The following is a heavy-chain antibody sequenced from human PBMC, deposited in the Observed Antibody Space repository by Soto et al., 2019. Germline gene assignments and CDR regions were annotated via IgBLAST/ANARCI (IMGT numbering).Heavy chain of an antibody. J-gene: IGHJ4*02. V-gene: IGHV3-11*06. D-gene: IGHD3-9*01. CDR3: ARTDILTGYTVTY. CDR2: ISTGSSDT. CDR1: GFTFSDYY. Sequence: QVQVVESGGGLVKPGGSLRLSCAASGFTFSDYYMSWIRQAPGKGLEWVSFISTGSSDTNYADSVKGRFTISRDNGKNSLYLQMNSLRAEDTAVYYCARTDILTGYTVTYWGQGTLVTVSS.